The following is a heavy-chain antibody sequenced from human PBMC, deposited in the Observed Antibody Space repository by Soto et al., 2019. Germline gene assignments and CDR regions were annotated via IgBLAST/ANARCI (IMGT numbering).Heavy chain of an antibody. CDR1: GGSISSSSYY. J-gene: IGHJ6*02. D-gene: IGHD2-2*01. CDR2: IYYSGST. Sequence: SETLFLTCTVSGGSISSSSYYWGWIRQPPGKGLEWIGSIYYSGSTYYNPSLKSRVTISVDTSKNQFSLKLSSVTAADTAVYYCARLSGGQYRGLDYYYGMDVWGQGTTVTVSS. CDR3: ARLSGGQYRGLDYYYGMDV. V-gene: IGHV4-39*01.